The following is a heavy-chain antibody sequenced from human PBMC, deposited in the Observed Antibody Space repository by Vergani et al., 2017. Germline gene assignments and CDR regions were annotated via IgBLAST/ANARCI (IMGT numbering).Heavy chain of an antibody. Sequence: QVQLQESGPGLVKPSQTLSLTCTVSGDSLSSSDHYWSWIRQRSDKGLEWVGHIFRSGTTYYNPSLKSRLIMSVDTSQNQFSLKLTAVTAAGTAMYYCAKENVVIAIIFDCWVQGTLVTVSS. V-gene: IGHV4-31*03. CDR2: IFRSGTT. J-gene: IGHJ4*02. CDR1: GDSLSSSDHY. CDR3: AKENVVIAIIFDC. D-gene: IGHD2-21*01.